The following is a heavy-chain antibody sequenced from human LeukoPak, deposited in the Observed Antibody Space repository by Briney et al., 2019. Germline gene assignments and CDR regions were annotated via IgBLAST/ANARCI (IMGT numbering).Heavy chain of an antibody. CDR2: IYTSGST. V-gene: IGHV4-61*02. CDR3: ARSITMVRGVINWFDP. Sequence: PSQTLSLTCTVSGRPISSGSYYGSWIRRPAGKGLEWIGRIYTSGSTNYNPSLKSRVTISVDTSKNQFSLKLSSVTAADTAVYYCARSITMVRGVINWFDPWGEGTLVTVSS. D-gene: IGHD3-10*01. CDR1: GRPISSGSYY. J-gene: IGHJ5*02.